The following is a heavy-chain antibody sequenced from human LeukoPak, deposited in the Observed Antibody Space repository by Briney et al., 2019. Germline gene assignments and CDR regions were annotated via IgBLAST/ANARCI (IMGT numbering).Heavy chain of an antibody. CDR1: GGSISSRSYY. V-gene: IGHV4-39*07. CDR3: ARQGYTYGYLY. J-gene: IGHJ4*02. D-gene: IGHD5-18*01. CDR2: IYYTGST. Sequence: ETLSLTCTVSGGSISSRSYYWGWIRQPPGKGLEWIGSIYYTGSTYYNPSLKSRVTISLDTSKNQFSLKLSSVTAADTAVYYCARQGYTYGYLYWGQGTLVTVSS.